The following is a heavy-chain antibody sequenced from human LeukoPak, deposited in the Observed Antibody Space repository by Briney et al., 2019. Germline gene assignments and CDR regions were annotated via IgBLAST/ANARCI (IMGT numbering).Heavy chain of an antibody. D-gene: IGHD5-12*01. Sequence: PSETLSLTCAVSGGSISSGGYSWSWIRQPPGKGLEWIGYIYHSGSTYYNPSLKSRVTISVDRSKNQFSLKLGSVTAADTAVYYCARGLRSSFDYWGQGTLVTVSS. CDR2: IYHSGST. V-gene: IGHV4-30-2*01. J-gene: IGHJ4*02. CDR1: GGSISSGGYS. CDR3: ARGLRSSFDY.